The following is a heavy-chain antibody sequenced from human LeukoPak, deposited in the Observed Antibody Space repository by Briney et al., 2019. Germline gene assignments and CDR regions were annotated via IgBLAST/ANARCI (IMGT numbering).Heavy chain of an antibody. J-gene: IGHJ5*02. CDR3: AREYYYDSSGYSHWFDP. CDR1: GFTFDDYA. Sequence: GGSLRLSCAASGFTFDDYAMHWVRHAPGKGLEWVSGISWNSGSIGYADSVKGRFTISRDNAKNSLYLQMNSLRAEDTALYYCAREYYYDSSGYSHWFDPWGQGTLVTVS. CDR2: ISWNSGSI. V-gene: IGHV3-9*01. D-gene: IGHD3-22*01.